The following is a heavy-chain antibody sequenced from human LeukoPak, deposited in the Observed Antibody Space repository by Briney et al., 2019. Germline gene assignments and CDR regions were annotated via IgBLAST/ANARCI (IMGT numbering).Heavy chain of an antibody. Sequence: ASVKVSCKASGYTFTSYGISWVRQAPGQGLEWMGWISAYNGNTNYAQKLQGRVTMTTDTSTSTAYMELRSLRSDDTAVYYCARAPRLLWFGESPPNFDYWGQGTLVTVSS. CDR3: ARAPRLLWFGESPPNFDY. CDR1: GYTFTSYG. J-gene: IGHJ4*02. CDR2: ISAYNGNT. D-gene: IGHD3-10*01. V-gene: IGHV1-18*01.